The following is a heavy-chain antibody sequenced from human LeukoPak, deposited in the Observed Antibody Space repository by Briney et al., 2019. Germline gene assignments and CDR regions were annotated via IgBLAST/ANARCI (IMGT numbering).Heavy chain of an antibody. CDR3: ARDKCSGTSCDPSSDLDY. CDR1: GFTFRTYT. J-gene: IGHJ4*02. Sequence: GGSLRLSCAASGFTFRTYTMNWVRQAPGKGLEWVSSITSSSDYIYYADSVKGRFTISRDNTKNSLYLQMSSLRAEDTATYYCARDKCSGTSCDPSSDLDYWSQGTLVTVSS. D-gene: IGHD2-2*01. V-gene: IGHV3-21*06. CDR2: ITSSSDYI.